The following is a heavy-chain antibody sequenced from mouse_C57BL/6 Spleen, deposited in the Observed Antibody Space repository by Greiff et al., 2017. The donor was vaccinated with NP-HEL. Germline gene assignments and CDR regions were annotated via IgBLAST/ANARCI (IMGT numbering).Heavy chain of an antibody. CDR1: GFTFSSYA. CDR3: AREGITTPFAY. J-gene: IGHJ3*01. V-gene: IGHV5-4*01. Sequence: EVKLVESGGGLVKPGGSLKLSCAASGFTFSSYAMSWVRQTPEKRLEWVATISDGGSYTYYPDNVKGRFTISRDNAKNNLYLQMSHLKSEDTAMYYCAREGITTPFAYWGQGTLVTVSA. D-gene: IGHD1-1*01. CDR2: ISDGGSYT.